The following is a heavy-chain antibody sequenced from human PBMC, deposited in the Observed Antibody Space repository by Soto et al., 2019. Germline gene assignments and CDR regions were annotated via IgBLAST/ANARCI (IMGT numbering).Heavy chain of an antibody. CDR2: LSRDGSNT. CDR3: ARGGADTAMAHDY. D-gene: IGHD5-18*01. Sequence: GGSLRLSCAASGFILSRHWMHWVRQAPGKGLEWVSRLSRDGSNTDYADSMKGRFTISRDSAKNTVYLQMNSARVEDTAVYYCARGGADTAMAHDYWGQGTLVTVSS. CDR1: GFILSRHW. J-gene: IGHJ4*02. V-gene: IGHV3-74*01.